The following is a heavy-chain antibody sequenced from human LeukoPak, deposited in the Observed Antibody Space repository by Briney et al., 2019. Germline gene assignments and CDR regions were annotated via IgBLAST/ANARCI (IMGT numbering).Heavy chain of an antibody. V-gene: IGHV4-30-2*01. Sequence: SETLSLTCAVSGGSISSGGYSWSWIRQPPGKGLEWIGYIYHSESTYYNPSLKSRVTISVDRSKNQFSLKLSSVTAADTAVYYCARARVEYYGSGNWFDPWGQGTLVTVSS. CDR3: ARARVEYYGSGNWFDP. CDR1: GGSISSGGYS. D-gene: IGHD3-10*01. J-gene: IGHJ5*02. CDR2: IYHSEST.